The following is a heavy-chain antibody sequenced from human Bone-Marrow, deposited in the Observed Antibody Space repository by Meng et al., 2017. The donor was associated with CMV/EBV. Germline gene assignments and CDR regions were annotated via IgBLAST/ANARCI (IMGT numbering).Heavy chain of an antibody. J-gene: IGHJ6*02. V-gene: IGHV3-23*03. CDR3: AKDGSTSFYYNYGMDV. Sequence: GESLKISCAASGFTFSSYAMSWVRQAPGKGLEWVSVIYSGGSTYYADSVKGRFTISRDNSKNTLYLQINNLRAEDTAVYYCAKDGSTSFYYNYGMDVWGQGTTVTVSS. CDR1: GFTFSSYA. D-gene: IGHD2-2*01. CDR2: IYSGGST.